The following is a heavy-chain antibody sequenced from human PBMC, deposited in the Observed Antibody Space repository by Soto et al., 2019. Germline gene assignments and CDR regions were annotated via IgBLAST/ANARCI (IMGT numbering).Heavy chain of an antibody. D-gene: IGHD2-15*01. J-gene: IGHJ4*02. CDR1: GFIFCNYW. CDR2: IKEDGSEK. CDR3: ATEGRSRYCGGGSCRKNEY. V-gene: IGHV3-7*01. Sequence: GSLRLSCAASGFIFCNYWMTWVRQAPGKGLEWVASIKEDGSEKYYVDSVKGRFTISRDNAKSSLYLQMNSLRAEDTAIYYCATEGRSRYCGGGSCRKNEYWGQGTLVTVSS.